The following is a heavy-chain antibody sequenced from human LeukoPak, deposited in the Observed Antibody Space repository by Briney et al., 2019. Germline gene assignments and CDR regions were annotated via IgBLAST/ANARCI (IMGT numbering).Heavy chain of an antibody. CDR1: GFIFSNYW. CDR3: ARGLYHRSGLGWDY. J-gene: IGHJ4*02. D-gene: IGHD3-22*01. V-gene: IGHV3-7*01. Sequence: PGGSLRLSCAASGFIFSNYWMSWVRQVPGKGLEWVTNIKQDGSDKNYVDSVKGRFTNSRDNAKNSLYLQMNSLRAEDTAIYYCARGLYHRSGLGWDYWGQGILVIVSS. CDR2: IKQDGSDK.